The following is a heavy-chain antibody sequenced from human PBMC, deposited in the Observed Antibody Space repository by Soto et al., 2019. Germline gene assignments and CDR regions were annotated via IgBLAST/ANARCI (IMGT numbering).Heavy chain of an antibody. Sequence: SETLSLTCTFSVVSISSGGYYCSWIRQHPWKGLEWIGYIYYSGSTYYNPSLKSRVTISVDTSKNQFSLKLSSVTAADTAVYYCARGPFLDYWGQGTLVTVSS. CDR1: VVSISSGGYY. CDR3: ARGPFLDY. V-gene: IGHV4-31*03. J-gene: IGHJ4*02. CDR2: IYYSGST.